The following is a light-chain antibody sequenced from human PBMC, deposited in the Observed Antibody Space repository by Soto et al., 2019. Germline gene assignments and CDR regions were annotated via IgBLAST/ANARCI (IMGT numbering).Light chain of an antibody. Sequence: QSALTQPASVSGSPGQSITISCAGTSSDVGAYNHVSWCQQHPGKAPKLIIYDVNMRPSGFSNRFSASKSGNTASLTISGLQAEDEADYFCSSYASSSSVVFGGGTKVTVL. CDR3: SSYASSSSVV. CDR1: SSDVGAYNH. CDR2: DVN. J-gene: IGLJ2*01. V-gene: IGLV2-14*03.